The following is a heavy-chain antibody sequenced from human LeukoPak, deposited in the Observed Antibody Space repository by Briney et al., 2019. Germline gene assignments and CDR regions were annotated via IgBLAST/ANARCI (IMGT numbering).Heavy chain of an antibody. CDR3: ARGFTTSSLWFDP. V-gene: IGHV4-34*01. CDR1: GGSFSGYH. Sequence: SGTLSLTCGVHGGSFSGYHWTWIRRRPGKGLEWIGDINHSGTTHYSPPLKSRVTMSVDKSNNHFSLNLHAVTAADTGVYYCARGFTTSSLWFDPWGQGFLVTVSS. CDR2: INHSGTT. D-gene: IGHD6-6*01. J-gene: IGHJ5*02.